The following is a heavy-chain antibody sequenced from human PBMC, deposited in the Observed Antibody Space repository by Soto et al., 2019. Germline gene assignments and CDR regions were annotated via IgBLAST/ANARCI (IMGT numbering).Heavy chain of an antibody. CDR1: GFSLSTSGVG. D-gene: IGHD2-21*01. CDR2: IYWDDDK. Sequence: QITLKESGPTLVKPTQTLTLTCTFSGFSLSTSGVGVGWIRQPPGKALEWLALIYWDDDKRYSPSLKSRLTITKDTSKNQVVLTMTNMDPVDTATYYCAHHPEVVGIALFDYWGQGTLVTVSS. CDR3: AHHPEVVGIALFDY. V-gene: IGHV2-5*02. J-gene: IGHJ4*02.